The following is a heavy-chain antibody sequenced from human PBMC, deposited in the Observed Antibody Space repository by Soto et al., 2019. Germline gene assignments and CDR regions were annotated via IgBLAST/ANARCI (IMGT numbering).Heavy chain of an antibody. V-gene: IGHV1-69*06. CDR2: IIPIFGTA. CDR3: ARDHEQQLVRRHYYYYCTDV. D-gene: IGHD6-13*01. Sequence: GASVKVSCKASGWTFSSYAISWGRQAPGQGLEWMGGIIPIFGTANYAQKFQVRVTITADKSTSTAYIELSSLGSEDTAVYYCARDHEQQLVRRHYYYYCTDVWGQTTTVTLSS. J-gene: IGHJ6*02. CDR1: GWTFSSYA.